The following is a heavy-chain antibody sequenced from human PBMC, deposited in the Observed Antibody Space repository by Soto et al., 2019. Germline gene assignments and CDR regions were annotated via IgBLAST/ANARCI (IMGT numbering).Heavy chain of an antibody. CDR3: ARSTPYYDFWSGGWFDP. D-gene: IGHD3-3*01. Sequence: QVQLVQSGAEVKKPGASVKVSCKASGYTFTSYGISWGRQAPGQGLEWMGWIRAYNGNTKYEQKLQGRVTMTTDTSTSTAYMELRSLRSDDTAVYYCARSTPYYDFWSGGWFDPWGQGTLVTVSS. CDR1: GYTFTSYG. V-gene: IGHV1-18*01. CDR2: IRAYNGNT. J-gene: IGHJ5*02.